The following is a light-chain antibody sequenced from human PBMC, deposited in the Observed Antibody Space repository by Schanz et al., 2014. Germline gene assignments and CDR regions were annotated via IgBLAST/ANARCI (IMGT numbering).Light chain of an antibody. CDR1: ESLNSRF. V-gene: IGKV3-15*01. Sequence: ENVLTQSPGTLSLSPGERATLSCRASESLNSRFLAWYQQKPGQAPRLLIYGASTRATGVPARFSGSGSGTEFTLTISSLQSEDFAVYYCQHYNNWPPWSFGQGTKVDIK. CDR2: GAS. CDR3: QHYNNWPPWS. J-gene: IGKJ1*01.